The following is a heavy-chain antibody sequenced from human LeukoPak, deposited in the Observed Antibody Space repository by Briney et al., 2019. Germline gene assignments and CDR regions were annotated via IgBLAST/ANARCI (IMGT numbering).Heavy chain of an antibody. J-gene: IGHJ1*01. CDR1: GFTFSSYG. D-gene: IGHD3-10*01. CDR3: AKDQGEGYYGSGSYR. V-gene: IGHV3-30*18. CDR2: ISYDGSNK. Sequence: GGSLRLSCAASGFTFSSYGMHWVRQAPGKGLEWAAVISYDGSNKYYADSVKGRFTISRDNSKNTLYLQMNSLRAEDTAVYYCAKDQGEGYYGSGSYRGGQGTLVTVSS.